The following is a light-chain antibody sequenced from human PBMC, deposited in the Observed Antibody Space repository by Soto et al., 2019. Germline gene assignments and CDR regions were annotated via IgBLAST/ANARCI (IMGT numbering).Light chain of an antibody. CDR3: SSYTSSSFWV. J-gene: IGLJ3*02. Sequence: QSALTQPPSVSGSPGQSVTISCTGTSSDVDSYNRVSWYQQPPGTAPKLIIYEVSNRPSGVPDRFSGSKSGNTASLTISGLQAEDDADYYCSSYTSSSFWVFGGGTKVTVL. V-gene: IGLV2-18*02. CDR1: SSDVDSYNR. CDR2: EVS.